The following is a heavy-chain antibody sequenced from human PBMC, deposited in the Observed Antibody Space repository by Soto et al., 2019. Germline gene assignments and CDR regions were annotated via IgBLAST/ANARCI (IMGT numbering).Heavy chain of an antibody. D-gene: IGHD3-22*01. Sequence: SETLSLTCTVSGGSISRGGYYWSWIRQHPGKGLEWIGYIYYSGSTYYNPSLESRVTISVDTSKNQFSLKLSSVTAADTAVYYCARDPPSGYDSSGYYYTVAFDIWGQGTMVT. CDR2: IYYSGST. J-gene: IGHJ3*02. V-gene: IGHV4-31*03. CDR3: ARDPPSGYDSSGYYYTVAFDI. CDR1: GGSISRGGYY.